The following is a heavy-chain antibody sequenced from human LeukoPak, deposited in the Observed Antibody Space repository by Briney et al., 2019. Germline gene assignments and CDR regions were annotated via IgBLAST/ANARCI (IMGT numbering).Heavy chain of an antibody. CDR3: ARYTSLDY. CDR1: GFTFSSYA. CDR2: ISYDGSNK. V-gene: IGHV3-30-3*01. Sequence: PGRSLRLSCAASGFTFSSYAMHWVRQAPGKGLEWVAVISYDGSNKYYADSVKGRFTISRDNSKNTLYLHMNSLRAEDTAVYYCARYTSLDYWGQGTLVTVSS. J-gene: IGHJ4*02.